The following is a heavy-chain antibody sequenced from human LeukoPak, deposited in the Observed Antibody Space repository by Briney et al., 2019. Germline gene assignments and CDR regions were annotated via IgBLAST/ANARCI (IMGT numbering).Heavy chain of an antibody. J-gene: IGHJ4*02. V-gene: IGHV1-18*01. Sequence: ASVKVSCKASGYTFTSYGISWVRQAPGQGLEWMGWISAYNGNTNYAQELQGRVTMTTDTSTSTAYMGLRSLRSDDTAVYYCARDDSSGYLGDYWGQGTLVTVSS. CDR2: ISAYNGNT. CDR1: GYTFTSYG. CDR3: ARDDSSGYLGDY. D-gene: IGHD3-22*01.